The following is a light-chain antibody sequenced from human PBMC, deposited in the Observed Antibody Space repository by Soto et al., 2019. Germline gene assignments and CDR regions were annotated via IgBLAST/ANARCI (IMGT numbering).Light chain of an antibody. J-gene: IGKJ1*01. CDR2: EAS. V-gene: IGKV1-12*01. Sequence: DIQMTQSPSSVSASVGDRVTISCRATQGVSSRLAWYQQKPGKAPILLIYEASNLQSGVPSRFSGSGSGTDFTLIITNLQPEDFATYYCQQSDSFPGTFGQGTKVDIK. CDR1: QGVSSR. CDR3: QQSDSFPGT.